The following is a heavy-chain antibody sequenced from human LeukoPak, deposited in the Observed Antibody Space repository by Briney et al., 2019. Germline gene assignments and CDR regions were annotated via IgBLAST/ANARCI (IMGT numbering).Heavy chain of an antibody. Sequence: SETLSLTCTVSGGSIRSYYWSWIRQPPGKGLEWIGYIYYSGSTNYNPSLKSRVSISVDTSKNQFSLRLSSVTAADTAIYYCAGGSDSRKVGYWGQGTLVTVSS. CDR1: GGSIRSYY. CDR2: IYYSGST. V-gene: IGHV4-59*12. CDR3: AGGSDSRKVGY. J-gene: IGHJ4*02. D-gene: IGHD6-13*01.